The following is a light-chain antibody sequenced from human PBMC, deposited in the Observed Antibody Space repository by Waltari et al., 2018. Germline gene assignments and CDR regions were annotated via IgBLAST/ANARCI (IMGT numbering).Light chain of an antibody. Sequence: DIQMTQAPSSLSASVGDRVTITCRASQSISSYLNWYQQKPGKAPKLLIYAASSLQSGVPSRFSGSGSGTDFTLTISSPQPEDFATYYCQQSYSTPYGFGQGTKLEIK. CDR1: QSISSY. CDR2: AAS. CDR3: QQSYSTPYG. J-gene: IGKJ2*03. V-gene: IGKV1-39*01.